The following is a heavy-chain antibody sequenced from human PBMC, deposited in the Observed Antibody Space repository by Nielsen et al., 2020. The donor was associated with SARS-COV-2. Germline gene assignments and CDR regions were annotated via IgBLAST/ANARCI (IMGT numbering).Heavy chain of an antibody. CDR2: IDPSDSYT. D-gene: IGHD2-21*02. J-gene: IGHJ4*02. Sequence: WIRQPPGKGLEWMGRIDPSDSYTNYSPSFQGHVTISADKSISTAYLQWSSLKASDTAMYYCARHVSYCGGDCYSWGYFDYWGQGTLVTVSS. CDR3: ARHVSYCGGDCYSWGYFDY. V-gene: IGHV5-10-1*01.